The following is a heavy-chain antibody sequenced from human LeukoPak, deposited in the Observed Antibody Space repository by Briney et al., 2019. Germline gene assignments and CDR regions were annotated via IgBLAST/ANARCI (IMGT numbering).Heavy chain of an antibody. CDR1: GGTFSSYA. V-gene: IGHV1-69*05. J-gene: IGHJ5*02. CDR3: VRDPIYCSGGSCYSVYPFDP. Sequence: GASVKVSCKASGGTFSSYAISWVRQAPGQGLEWMGRIIPIFGTANYAQKFQGRVTITTDESTSTAYMELSSLRSEDTAVYCCVRDPIYCSGGSCYSVYPFDPWGQGTLVTVSS. D-gene: IGHD2-15*01. CDR2: IIPIFGTA.